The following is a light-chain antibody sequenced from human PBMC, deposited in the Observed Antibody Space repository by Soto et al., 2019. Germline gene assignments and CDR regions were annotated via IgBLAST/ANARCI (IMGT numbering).Light chain of an antibody. J-gene: IGLJ3*02. CDR1: SSDIGGYDF. CDR2: EVT. CDR3: GTWESYLSVGV. V-gene: IGLV2-8*01. Sequence: QSALTQPPSASGSPGQSVTISCTGSSSDIGGYDFVSWYQQHPGKVPKLLIYEVTKRPSGVPDRFSGSKSGNTASLTVSGLQADDEADYYCGTWESYLSVGVFGGGTQLTVL.